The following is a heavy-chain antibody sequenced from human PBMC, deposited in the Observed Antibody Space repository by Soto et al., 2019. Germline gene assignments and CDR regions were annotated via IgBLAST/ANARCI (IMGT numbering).Heavy chain of an antibody. CDR1: GYTFTSYG. V-gene: IGHV1-3*01. Sequence: ASVKVPCKASGYTFTSYGISWVRQAPGQRLEWMGWINAGNGNTKYSQKFQGRVTITRDTSASTAYMELSSLRSEDTALYYCASTGPSYGSGSYYYRHWGQGTLVTVSS. J-gene: IGHJ4*02. CDR2: INAGNGNT. CDR3: ASTGPSYGSGSYYYRH. D-gene: IGHD3-10*01.